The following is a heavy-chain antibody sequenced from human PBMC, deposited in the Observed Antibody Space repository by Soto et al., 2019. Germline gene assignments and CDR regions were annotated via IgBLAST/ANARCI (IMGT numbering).Heavy chain of an antibody. CDR3: ARDLSGSLDY. V-gene: IGHV4-61*08. CDR1: GGSISSGAYS. J-gene: IGHJ4*02. D-gene: IGHD1-26*01. CDR2: ISKSGSA. Sequence: PSETLSLTCAVSGGSISSGAYSWIWIRQPPGKGLEWIGSISKSGSANHNPYRKSRVTMSIDMAKNQFSLKWSSVTAAGTAVYFCARDLSGSLDYWGQGTLVTVSS.